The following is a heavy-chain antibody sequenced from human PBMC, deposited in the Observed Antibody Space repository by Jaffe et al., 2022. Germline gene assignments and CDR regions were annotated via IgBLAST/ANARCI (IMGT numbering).Heavy chain of an antibody. J-gene: IGHJ4*02. Sequence: QVQLVESGGGVVQPGGSLRLSCAASGFTFSSYGMHWVRQAPGKGLEWVAFIRYDGSNKYYADSVKGRFTISRDNSKNTLYLQMNSLRAEDTAVYYCAKDEGPYSSGWYIDYWGQGTLVTVSS. CDR3: AKDEGPYSSGWYIDY. V-gene: IGHV3-30*02. CDR1: GFTFSSYG. CDR2: IRYDGSNK. D-gene: IGHD6-19*01.